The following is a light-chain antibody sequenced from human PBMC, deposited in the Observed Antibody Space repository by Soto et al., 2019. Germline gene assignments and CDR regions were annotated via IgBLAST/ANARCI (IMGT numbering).Light chain of an antibody. Sequence: QSVLTQPPSASGTPGQRVTISCSGSSSNIGSNTVNWYQQLPGTAPKLLIYSNNQRPSGVPDRFSGSKSGTSASLAISGLQSEDEADYYSAAWDDSLNGFVVFGGATKLTVL. CDR2: SNN. CDR3: AAWDDSLNGFVV. J-gene: IGLJ2*01. CDR1: SSNIGSNT. V-gene: IGLV1-44*01.